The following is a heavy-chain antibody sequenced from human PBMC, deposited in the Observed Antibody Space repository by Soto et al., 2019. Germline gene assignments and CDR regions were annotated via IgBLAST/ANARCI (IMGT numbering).Heavy chain of an antibody. CDR2: IGTAGDT. CDR1: GFTFSSYD. V-gene: IGHV3-13*01. J-gene: IGHJ3*02. D-gene: IGHD3-10*01. CDR3: ARARCPITLPRFDI. Sequence: EVQLVESGGGLVQPGGSLRLSCAASGFTFSSYDMHWVRQATGKGLEWVSAIGTAGDTYYPGSVKGRFTISRENAKNSFYLQMNSLRAGDTAVYYCARARCPITLPRFDIWGQGTMVTVSS.